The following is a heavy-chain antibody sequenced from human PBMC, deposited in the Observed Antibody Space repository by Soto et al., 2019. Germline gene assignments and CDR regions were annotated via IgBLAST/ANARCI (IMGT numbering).Heavy chain of an antibody. CDR2: ISHSGNT. D-gene: IGHD5-18*01. CDR1: GGSISSGNW. J-gene: IGHJ4*02. Sequence: PSETLSLTFAVSGGSISSGNWWSWVRQSPRKGLEWIGEISHSGNTNHNPSLKSRVTISIDKSKNQFSLKLTSVTAADTAVYYCASHRGNTYGPYDYWGQGTLVTVSS. V-gene: IGHV4-4*02. CDR3: ASHRGNTYGPYDY.